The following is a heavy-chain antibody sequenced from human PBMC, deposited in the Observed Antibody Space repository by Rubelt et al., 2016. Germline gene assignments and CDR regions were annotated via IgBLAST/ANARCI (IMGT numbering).Heavy chain of an antibody. CDR2: ISGGGGSA. J-gene: IGHJ5*02. CDR3: ARESRDVRGNIIARTWGQDWFDP. CDR1: GFTFSSYG. V-gene: IGHV3-23*04. D-gene: IGHD3-10*01. Sequence: EVQLVESGGGLVQPGRSLRLSCAASGFTFSSYGMSWVRQAPGKGLEWLSVISGGGGSAYYADSVKGRFTISRDNSKNTLYLQMNSLRAEKTAVYYWARESRDVRGNIIARTWGQDWFDPWGKGTLVTVSS.